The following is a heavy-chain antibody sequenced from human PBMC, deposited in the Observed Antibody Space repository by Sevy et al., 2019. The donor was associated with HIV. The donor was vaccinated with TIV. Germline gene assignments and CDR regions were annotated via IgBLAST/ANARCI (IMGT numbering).Heavy chain of an antibody. Sequence: GGSLRLSCAASGFTFSPYWMTWVRQAPVKGLEWVANVRPDGSDKDYVDSVKGRFTISRDNAKNSLYLQMNSLRADDTAMYYCARGVGLDCWGQGALVTVSS. D-gene: IGHD1-26*01. J-gene: IGHJ4*02. CDR2: VRPDGSDK. CDR1: GFTFSPYW. CDR3: ARGVGLDC. V-gene: IGHV3-7*01.